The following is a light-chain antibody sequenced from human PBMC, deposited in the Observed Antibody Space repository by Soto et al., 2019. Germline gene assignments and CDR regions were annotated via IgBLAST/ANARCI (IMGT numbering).Light chain of an antibody. J-gene: IGKJ1*01. CDR3: QQYYNWRT. V-gene: IGKV3-20*01. CDR1: QSASISY. Sequence: IVLTQSTGTLSLAPGERATLSCRASQSASISYLAWYQQNPGQAPRLLIYGASSRATGIPDRFSGSGSGTDFTLTISSLQSEDFAIYYCQQYYNWRTFGQGTKVDI. CDR2: GAS.